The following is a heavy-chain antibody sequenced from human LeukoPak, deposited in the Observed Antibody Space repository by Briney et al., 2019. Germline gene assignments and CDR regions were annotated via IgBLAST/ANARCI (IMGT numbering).Heavy chain of an antibody. CDR1: GFTASGNY. Sequence: GGSLSLSRAACGFTASGNYMNWVGQAPGTGLEGFSVIYSGGTTYYADSVKGTFTISRDNSKNTLYLQLNSLRVEDTAVYYCARGALGAAGRHDYWGEGTLLTVSS. CDR2: IYSGGTT. J-gene: IGHJ4*02. V-gene: IGHV3-66*01. D-gene: IGHD6-13*01. CDR3: ARGALGAAGRHDY.